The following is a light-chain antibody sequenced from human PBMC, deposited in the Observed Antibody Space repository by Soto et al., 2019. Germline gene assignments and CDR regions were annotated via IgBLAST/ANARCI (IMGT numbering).Light chain of an antibody. J-gene: IGLJ1*01. CDR3: GSWESSLSAYV. CDR2: GNN. V-gene: IGLV1-40*01. CDR1: SSNIGAGYD. Sequence: QSVLTQPPSVSGAPGQTITISCTGSSSNIGAGYDVHWYQQLPGRAPKLLIYGNNNRPSGVPDRFSGSKSGTSVSLAITGLRGEDEADYYCGSWESSLSAYVFGTGTKVTVL.